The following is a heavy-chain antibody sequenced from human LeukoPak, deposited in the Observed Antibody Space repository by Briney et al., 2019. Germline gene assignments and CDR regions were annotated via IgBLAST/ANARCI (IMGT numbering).Heavy chain of an antibody. Sequence: SETLSLTCTVSGGSLSSYYWTRMRQPPRKGLEWIGYIHYSGSSRSHPSLNSRVTMSVDTSKSQFSLKLTSVTAADTAVYYCARHLDYYGSGSYEYWGQGTLVTVPS. CDR3: ARHLDYYGSGSYEY. D-gene: IGHD3-10*01. J-gene: IGHJ4*02. CDR2: IHYSGSS. CDR1: GGSLSSYY. V-gene: IGHV4-59*01.